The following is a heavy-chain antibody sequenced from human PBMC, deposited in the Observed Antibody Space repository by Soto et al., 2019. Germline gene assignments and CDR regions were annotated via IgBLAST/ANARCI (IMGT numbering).Heavy chain of an antibody. Sequence: GASVKVSCKASGYTFITYDFNWVRQAPGQGLEWMGWISTYNANTNYARKLQGRVTMTTDTSTITAYMDLRSLRSDDTAVCYCAERSEIVVITTGTFDIWGQGTMVTVSS. J-gene: IGHJ3*02. V-gene: IGHV1-18*04. CDR3: AERSEIVVITTGTFDI. CDR1: GYTFITYD. D-gene: IGHD3-22*01. CDR2: ISTYNANT.